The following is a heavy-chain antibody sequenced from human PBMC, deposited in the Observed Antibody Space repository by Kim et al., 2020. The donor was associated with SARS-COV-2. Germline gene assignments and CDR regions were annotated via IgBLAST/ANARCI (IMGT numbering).Heavy chain of an antibody. CDR3: ARGYRADGYDSSGYYGY. Sequence: GGSLRLSCAASGFTFSDYYMSWIRQAPGKGLEWVSYISSSSSYTNYADSVKGRFTISRDNAKNSLYLQMNSLRAEDTAVYYCARGYRADGYDSSGYYGYWGQGTLVTVSS. D-gene: IGHD3-22*01. CDR1: GFTFSDYY. CDR2: ISSSSSYT. J-gene: IGHJ4*02. V-gene: IGHV3-11*05.